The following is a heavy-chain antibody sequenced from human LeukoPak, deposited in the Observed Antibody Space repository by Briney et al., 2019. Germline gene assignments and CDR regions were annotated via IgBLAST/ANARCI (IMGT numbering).Heavy chain of an antibody. CDR2: IYYSGNT. CDR3: SRLQYTYGSEFDH. V-gene: IGHV4-39*01. D-gene: IGHD5-18*01. Sequence: SETLSVTCSVSGDSISTTAYYWAWIRQPPGKGLEWIGNIYYSGNTFHSPSLRSRVTISVDTSKNQFSLKLTSVTAADTAVYYCSRLQYTYGSEFDHWGQGTLVTASS. J-gene: IGHJ4*02. CDR1: GDSISTTAYY.